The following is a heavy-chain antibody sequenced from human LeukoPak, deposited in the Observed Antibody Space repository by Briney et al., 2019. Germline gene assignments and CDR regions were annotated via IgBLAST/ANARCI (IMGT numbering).Heavy chain of an antibody. CDR3: AKFWGDYSNWFDP. Sequence: HSGGSLRLSCAASGFTFSRHAMSWVRQAPGKGLDWVSGISGSGGSTYYADSVKGRFTISRDNSKNTLYLQMNSLRAEDTAVYYCAKFWGDYSNWFDPWGQGTLVTVSS. V-gene: IGHV3-23*01. CDR1: GFTFSRHA. D-gene: IGHD4-17*01. CDR2: ISGSGGST. J-gene: IGHJ5*02.